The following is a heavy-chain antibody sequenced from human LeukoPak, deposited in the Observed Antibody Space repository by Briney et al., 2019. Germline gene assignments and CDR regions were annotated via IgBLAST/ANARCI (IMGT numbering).Heavy chain of an antibody. Sequence: ASVTVSFKASGYTFTSYDINWVRQATGQGMEWMGWMNPNSGNTGYAQKFQGRVTMTRNTSISTAYMELSSLRSEDTAVYYCAMGYYYYYGMDVWGQGTTVTVSS. J-gene: IGHJ6*02. CDR3: AMGYYYYYGMDV. V-gene: IGHV1-8*01. CDR1: GYTFTSYD. CDR2: MNPNSGNT.